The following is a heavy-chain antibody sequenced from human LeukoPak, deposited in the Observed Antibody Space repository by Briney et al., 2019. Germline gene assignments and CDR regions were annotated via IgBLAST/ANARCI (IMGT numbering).Heavy chain of an antibody. J-gene: IGHJ3*02. CDR2: VYYSGSP. Sequence: PSETLSLTCTVSGGSINDYYWTWIRQPPGKGLEWIGYVYYSGSPKYNPSVNSRATISVDTSKNEFSPKVNSLSAADTAVYYCARGVTSPLDAFDIWGQGTMVTVSS. D-gene: IGHD1-26*01. CDR1: GGSINDYY. V-gene: IGHV4-59*01. CDR3: ARGVTSPLDAFDI.